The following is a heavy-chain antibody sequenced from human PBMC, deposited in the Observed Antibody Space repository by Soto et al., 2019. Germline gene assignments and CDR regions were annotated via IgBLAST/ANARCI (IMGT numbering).Heavy chain of an antibody. V-gene: IGHV3-33*01. CDR1: GFTFSSYG. CDR2: IWYDGSNK. D-gene: IGHD4-17*01. Sequence: PGGSLRLSCAASGFTFSSYGMHWVRQAPGKGLEWVAVIWYDGSNKYYADSVKGRFTISRDNSKNTLYLQMNSLRAEDTAVYYCARDGYYGGNSGGWYYYYGMDAWGQGTTVTVSS. CDR3: ARDGYYGGNSGGWYYYYGMDA. J-gene: IGHJ6*02.